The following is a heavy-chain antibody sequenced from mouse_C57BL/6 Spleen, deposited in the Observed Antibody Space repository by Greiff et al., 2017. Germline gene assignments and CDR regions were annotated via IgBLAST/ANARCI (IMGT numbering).Heavy chain of an antibody. D-gene: IGHD1-1*01. CDR3: TTEGIYYGSSYGNSMDY. Sequence: VQLQQSGAELVRPGASVKLSCTASGFNIKDDYMHWVKQRPEQGLEWIGWIDPENGDTEYASKFQGKATITADTSSNTAYLQLRSLTSEDTAVNYCTTEGIYYGSSYGNSMDYWGQGTSVTVSS. V-gene: IGHV14-4*01. J-gene: IGHJ4*01. CDR1: GFNIKDDY. CDR2: IDPENGDT.